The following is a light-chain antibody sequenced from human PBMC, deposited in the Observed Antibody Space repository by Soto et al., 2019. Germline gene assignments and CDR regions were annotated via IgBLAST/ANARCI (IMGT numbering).Light chain of an antibody. Sequence: QSALTQPPPASGSPGQSVTISCTGTSSDVGGYKYVSWYQQHPGKAPKLMIFELHKRPSGVPDRFSGSKSGNTASLTVSGLQAEDEADYYCSSYGGTNNLLFGGGTKLTVL. CDR1: SSDVGGYKY. V-gene: IGLV2-8*01. CDR3: SSYGGTNNLL. CDR2: ELH. J-gene: IGLJ2*01.